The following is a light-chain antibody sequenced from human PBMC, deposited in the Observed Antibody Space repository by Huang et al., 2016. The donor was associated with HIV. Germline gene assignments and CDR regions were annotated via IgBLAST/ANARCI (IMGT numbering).Light chain of an antibody. V-gene: IGKV3-15*01. J-gene: IGKJ1*01. CDR3: QQYNNWPRT. CDR1: QRVSSN. Sequence: EIVMTQSPAPLSVSPGERATLSCRASQRVSSNLAGYQQKPGQAPRLLIYAASTRATGIPARFSGSGSGTEFTLTISSLQSEDFAVYYCQQYNNWPRTFGQGTKVEIK. CDR2: AAS.